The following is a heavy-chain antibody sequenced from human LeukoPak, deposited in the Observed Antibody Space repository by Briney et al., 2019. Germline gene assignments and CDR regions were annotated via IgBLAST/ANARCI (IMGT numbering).Heavy chain of an antibody. Sequence: ASVKVSCKASGFTFTSYGINWVRQPPGQGLEWMGWSSAYNGNTNYAQKLQGTVTMTTDPPTSTAYMELRSLRSDDTAVYYCARDRVAQAVVVDYWGQGTLFTVSS. CDR2: SSAYNGNT. D-gene: IGHD4-23*01. CDR3: ARDRVAQAVVVDY. J-gene: IGHJ4*02. CDR1: GFTFTSYG. V-gene: IGHV1-18*04.